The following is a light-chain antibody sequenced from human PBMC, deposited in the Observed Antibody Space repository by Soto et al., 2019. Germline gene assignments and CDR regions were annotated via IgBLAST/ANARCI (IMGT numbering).Light chain of an antibody. CDR2: GAS. CDR3: QHYSNWPPT. Sequence: EIVMTQSPATLSVSPGEGATLSCRASQSVNSNLAWYQQEPGQPPRLLISGASTRATGLPARFSGSGSGTEFTLTISSLQSEDFAVYYCQHYSNWPPTFGQGTKLEIK. CDR1: QSVNSN. V-gene: IGKV3-15*01. J-gene: IGKJ2*01.